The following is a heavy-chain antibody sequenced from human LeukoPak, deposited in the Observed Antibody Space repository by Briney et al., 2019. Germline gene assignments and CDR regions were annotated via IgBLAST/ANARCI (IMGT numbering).Heavy chain of an antibody. V-gene: IGHV3-23*01. D-gene: IGHD3-10*01. Sequence: GESLRLSCAASGFTFSSYAMSWVRQAPGKGLEWVSAISGSGGSTYYADSAKGRFTISRDNSKNTLYLQMNSLRAEDTAVYYCAKHGSGSYLSYFDYWGQGTLVTVSS. CDR1: GFTFSSYA. CDR3: AKHGSGSYLSYFDY. CDR2: ISGSGGST. J-gene: IGHJ4*02.